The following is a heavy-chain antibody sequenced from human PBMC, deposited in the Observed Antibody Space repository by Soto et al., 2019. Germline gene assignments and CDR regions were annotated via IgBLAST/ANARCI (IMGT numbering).Heavy chain of an antibody. CDR1: GFTFSSYS. D-gene: IGHD1-26*01. J-gene: IGHJ4*02. CDR2: ISSSSSYI. Sequence: EVQLVESGGGLVKPGGSLRLSCAASGFTFSSYSMNWVRQAPGKGLEWVSSISSSSSYIYYADSVKGRFTISRDNAKNSLYLQMNSLRAEGTAVYYCARDRGTIGYSGSYYWGQGTLVTVSS. CDR3: ARDRGTIGYSGSYY. V-gene: IGHV3-21*01.